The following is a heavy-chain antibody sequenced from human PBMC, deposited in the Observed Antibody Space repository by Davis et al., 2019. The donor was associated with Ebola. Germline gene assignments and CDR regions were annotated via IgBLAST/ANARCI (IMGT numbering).Heavy chain of an antibody. D-gene: IGHD2-21*02. CDR3: ATRGVTPL. CDR2: IKQDGSEK. Sequence: GESLKISCAASGFTFSNAWMSWVRQAPGKGLEWVANIKQDGSEKYYVDSVKGRFTISRDNAKNSLYLQMNSLRAEDTAVYYCATRGVTPLWGQGTLVTVSS. CDR1: GFTFSNAW. J-gene: IGHJ4*02. V-gene: IGHV3-7*01.